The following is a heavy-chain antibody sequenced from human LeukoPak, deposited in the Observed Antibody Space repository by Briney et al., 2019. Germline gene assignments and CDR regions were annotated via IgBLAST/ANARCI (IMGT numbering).Heavy chain of an antibody. V-gene: IGHV4-59*08. D-gene: IGHD3-22*01. Sequence: SETLSLTCTVSGDSLSGDYWSWIRQSPGKGLEWIGYFHHTAGTRYNPSLQSRVTISIDTSRNHFSLKLNSLSAADTAVYFCARLLDYDSSGDPDTFDIWGQGTVVTVSS. CDR1: GDSLSGDY. CDR3: ARLLDYDSSGDPDTFDI. CDR2: FHHTAGT. J-gene: IGHJ3*02.